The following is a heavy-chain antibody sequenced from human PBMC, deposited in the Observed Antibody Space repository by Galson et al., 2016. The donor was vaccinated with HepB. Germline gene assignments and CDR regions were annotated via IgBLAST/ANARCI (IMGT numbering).Heavy chain of an antibody. V-gene: IGHV4-31*03. J-gene: IGHJ4*02. D-gene: IGHD3-16*01. CDR3: ARDRGGSGSIEY. CDR1: DGSVSTAGYY. CDR2: IDYSGTA. Sequence: TLSLTCNVSDGSVSTAGYYWTWIRQHPGKGLEWIGYIDYSGTAYYNPSLKSRVSLSVDTSKNQFSLKLKSVTAADTAVYYCARDRGGSGSIEYWGQGTLVTVSS.